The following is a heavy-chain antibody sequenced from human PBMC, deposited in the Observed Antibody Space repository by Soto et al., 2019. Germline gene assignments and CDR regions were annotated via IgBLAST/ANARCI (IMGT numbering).Heavy chain of an antibody. Sequence: GGSLRLSCAASGFTFSSYSMNWVRQAPGKGLERVSYIRSSSTTIYYPDSLKGRFTISRDSARNTLLLQMNYLTGEDTAVYYCARTFVDGMAGFGPWGQGTLVTVSS. CDR1: GFTFSSYS. V-gene: IGHV3-48*04. J-gene: IGHJ5*02. CDR3: ARTFVDGMAGFGP. CDR2: IRSSSTTI. D-gene: IGHD2-15*01.